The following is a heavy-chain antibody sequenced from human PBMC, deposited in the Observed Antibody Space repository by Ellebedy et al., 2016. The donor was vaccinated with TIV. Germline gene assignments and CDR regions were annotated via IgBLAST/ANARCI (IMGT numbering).Heavy chain of an antibody. CDR2: IDTGGSTI. J-gene: IGHJ4*02. CDR3: AGGSGWVFNY. CDR1: GFSFSSYA. D-gene: IGHD6-19*01. V-gene: IGHV3-74*01. Sequence: GESLKISXAASGFSFSSYAMHWVRQAPGKGLVWLSRIDTGGSTIDYADSVRGRFTISRDNAKNSLYLQMNSLRADDTAVYYCAGGSGWVFNYWGRGTLVTVSS.